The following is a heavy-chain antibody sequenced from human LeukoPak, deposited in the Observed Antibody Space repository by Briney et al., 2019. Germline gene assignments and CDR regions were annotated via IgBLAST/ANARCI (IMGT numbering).Heavy chain of an antibody. J-gene: IGHJ6*03. CDR3: ARGRYCSSTSCYVSPGSPDYYYMDV. Sequence: GGSLRLSCAASGFTSSSYAMSWVRKAPGKGLEWVANIKQDGSEKYYVDSVKGRFTISRDNAKNSLYLQMNSLRAEDTAVYYCARGRYCSSTSCYVSPGSPDYYYMDVWGKGTTVTISS. D-gene: IGHD2-2*01. CDR2: IKQDGSEK. CDR1: GFTSSSYA. V-gene: IGHV3-7*01.